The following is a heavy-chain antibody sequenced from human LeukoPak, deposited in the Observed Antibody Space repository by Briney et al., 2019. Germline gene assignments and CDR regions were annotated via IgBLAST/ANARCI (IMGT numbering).Heavy chain of an antibody. CDR3: ARDRDVPAIGMDV. V-gene: IGHV3-48*01. CDR1: GFIFTDYS. J-gene: IGHJ6*02. CDR2: IDKTSSNK. Sequence: GGSLRLSCAASGFIFTDYSINWVRQAPGKGLEWISYIDKTSSNKYYADSVKGRFTISRDNAKNSLYLQTNSLRAEDTAVYYCARDRDVPAIGMDVWGQGTTVTVSS.